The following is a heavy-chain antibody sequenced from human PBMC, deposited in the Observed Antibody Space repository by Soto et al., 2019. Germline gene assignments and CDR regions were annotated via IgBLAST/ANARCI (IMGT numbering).Heavy chain of an antibody. CDR3: ARESWIQLWSWDYYFDY. CDR1: GGSISSGDYY. Sequence: SETLSLTCTVSGGSISSGDYYWSWIRRPPGKGLEWIGYIYYSGSTYYNPSLKSRVTISVDTSKDQFSLKLSSVTAADTAVYYCARESWIQLWSWDYYFDYWGQGTLVTVS. V-gene: IGHV4-30-4*01. D-gene: IGHD5-18*01. J-gene: IGHJ4*02. CDR2: IYYSGST.